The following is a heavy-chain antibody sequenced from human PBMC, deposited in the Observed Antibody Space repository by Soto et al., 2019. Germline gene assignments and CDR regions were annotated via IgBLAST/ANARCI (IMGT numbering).Heavy chain of an antibody. CDR1: GFTFSSYA. CDR2: ISYDGSNK. D-gene: IGHD4-17*01. V-gene: IGHV3-30-3*01. J-gene: IGHJ4*02. CDR3: ARDPITVTTTYYFDY. Sequence: QVQLVESGGGVVQPGRSLRLSCAASGFTFSSYAMHWVRQAPGKGLEWVAVISYDGSNKYYADSVKGRFTISRDNAKNTLNLQMNSLRAEDTAVYYCARDPITVTTTYYFDYWGQGTLVTVSS.